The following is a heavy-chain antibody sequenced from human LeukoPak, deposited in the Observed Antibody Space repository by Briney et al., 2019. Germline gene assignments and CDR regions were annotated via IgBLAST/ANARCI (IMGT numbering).Heavy chain of an antibody. Sequence: PSETLSLTCAVSGDSINSGRFYWSCIRHPAGKGLEWIGRVSTSGSPNYNPSLKSRVTISLDTSMNKFSLKVTSVTPADTAVYNCARDSNWASKYFQPWGQGTLLTVSS. D-gene: IGHD6-13*01. CDR1: GDSINSGRFY. CDR2: VSTSGSP. J-gene: IGHJ1*01. V-gene: IGHV4-61*02. CDR3: ARDSNWASKYFQP.